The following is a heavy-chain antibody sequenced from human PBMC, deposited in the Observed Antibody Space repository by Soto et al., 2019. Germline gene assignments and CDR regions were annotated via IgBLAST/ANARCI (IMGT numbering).Heavy chain of an antibody. V-gene: IGHV1-18*01. CDR2: ISAYNGNT. Sequence: GASVKVSCKASGYTFTSYGISWVRQAPGQGLEWMGWISAYNGNTNYAQKLQGRVTMTTDTSTSTAYMELRSLRSDDTAVYYCARDTGLVVVAATADFDYWGQGTLVTVSS. D-gene: IGHD2-15*01. J-gene: IGHJ4*02. CDR1: GYTFTSYG. CDR3: ARDTGLVVVAATADFDY.